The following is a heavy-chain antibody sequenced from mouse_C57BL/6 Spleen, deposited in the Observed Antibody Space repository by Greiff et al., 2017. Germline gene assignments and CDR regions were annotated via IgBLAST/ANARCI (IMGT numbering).Heavy chain of an antibody. CDR2: INPSNGGT. CDR3: ARGNYGNFYAMDY. V-gene: IGHV1-53*01. CDR1: GYTFTSYW. J-gene: IGHJ4*01. Sequence: QVQLQQPGTELVKPGASVKLSCKASGYTFTSYWMHWVKQRPGQGLEWIGNINPSNGGTNYNAKFKSKATLTVDKSSSTAYMQLSSLTSEDSAVYYCARGNYGNFYAMDYWGQGTSVTVSS. D-gene: IGHD2-1*01.